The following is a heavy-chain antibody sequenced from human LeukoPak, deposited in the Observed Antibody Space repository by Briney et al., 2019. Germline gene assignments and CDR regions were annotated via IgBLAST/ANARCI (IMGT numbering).Heavy chain of an antibody. D-gene: IGHD2-2*02. J-gene: IGHJ5*02. CDR2: FYPEDGET. V-gene: IGHV1-24*01. CDR3: ATVGQVVPAAILGWFDP. CDR1: GYTLTELS. Sequence: ASVKVSCKVSGYTLTELSMHWVRQALGKGLEWMGGFYPEDGETIYAQKFQGRVTMTEDTSTDTAYMELSSLRSEDTAVYYCATVGQVVPAAILGWFDPWGQGTLVTVSS.